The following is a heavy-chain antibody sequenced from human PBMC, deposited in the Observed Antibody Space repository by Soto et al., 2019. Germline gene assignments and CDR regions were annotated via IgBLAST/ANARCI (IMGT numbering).Heavy chain of an antibody. V-gene: IGHV4-59*01. CDR3: ARRYGGNFDY. Sequence: QVQLQESGPGLVKPSETLSLTCTVSGGSISSYYWSWIRQPPGKGLEWIGYIYYSGSTNYNPSLKHRLTISVDTSQNQFSLKLSSVPAADTAVYYCARRYGGNFDYCGQGTLVTVSS. CDR1: GGSISSYY. J-gene: IGHJ4*02. CDR2: IYYSGST. D-gene: IGHD3-16*01.